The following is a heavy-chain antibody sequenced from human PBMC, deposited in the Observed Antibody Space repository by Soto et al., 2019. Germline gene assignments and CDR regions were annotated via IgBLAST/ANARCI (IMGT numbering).Heavy chain of an antibody. D-gene: IGHD6-13*01. Sequence: PGESLKISCKGSGYSFTSYWINWVRQMPGKGLEWMGRIDPSDSYTNYSPSFQGHVTISADKSISTAYLQWSSLKASDTAMYYCARRHSSSSVFAPWGQGTLVTVSS. J-gene: IGHJ5*02. V-gene: IGHV5-10-1*01. CDR1: GYSFTSYW. CDR3: ARRHSSSSVFAP. CDR2: IDPSDSYT.